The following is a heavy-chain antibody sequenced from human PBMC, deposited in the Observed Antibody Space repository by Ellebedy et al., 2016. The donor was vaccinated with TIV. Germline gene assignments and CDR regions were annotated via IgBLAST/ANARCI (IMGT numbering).Heavy chain of an antibody. Sequence: ASVKVSCKAPDNTFNNYFIHWVRQAPGQGLEWMGRIGPISSDTYYAQEFQGRLTMTSDTSTSTVYMELSSLRSDDTAIYYCARKYYFDYWGQGTLVTVSS. CDR1: DNTFNNYF. V-gene: IGHV1-2*06. CDR3: ARKYYFDY. CDR2: IGPISSDT. J-gene: IGHJ4*02.